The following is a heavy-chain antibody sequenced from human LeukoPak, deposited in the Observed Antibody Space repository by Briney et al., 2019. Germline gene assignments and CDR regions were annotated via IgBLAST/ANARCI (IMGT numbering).Heavy chain of an antibody. Sequence: GGSLRLSCAASGFTFSSYWMSWVRRAPGKGLEWVANIKQDGSEKYYVDSVKGRFTISRDNAENSLYLQMNSLRAEDTAVYYCASVGYSSGWYWAEYFQHWGQGTLVTVSS. CDR3: ASVGYSSGWYWAEYFQH. D-gene: IGHD6-19*01. V-gene: IGHV3-7*01. CDR2: IKQDGSEK. J-gene: IGHJ1*01. CDR1: GFTFSSYW.